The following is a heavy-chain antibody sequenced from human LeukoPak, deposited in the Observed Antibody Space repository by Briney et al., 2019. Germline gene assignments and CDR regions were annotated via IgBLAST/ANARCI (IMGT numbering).Heavy chain of an antibody. CDR2: IYYSGST. CDR3: AQLSGYTYSGYGPTYYYYYYMDV. CDR1: GGSISSSSYY. D-gene: IGHD5-12*01. V-gene: IGHV4-39*01. Sequence: SETLSLTCTISGGSISSSSYYWGWIRQPPGKGLEWIVSIYYSGSTYYNPSLKSRVTISVDTSKNQFSLKLSSVPAADTAVSYCAQLSGYTYSGYGPTYYYYYYMDVWGKGTTVTVSS. J-gene: IGHJ6*03.